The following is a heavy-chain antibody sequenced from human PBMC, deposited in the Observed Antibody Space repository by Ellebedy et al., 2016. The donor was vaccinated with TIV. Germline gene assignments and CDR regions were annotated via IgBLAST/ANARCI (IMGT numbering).Heavy chain of an antibody. Sequence: PGGSLRLSCAASGFTFDDYAMHWVRQAPGKGLEWVSLISGDGGSTYYADSVTGRFTISRDNRKNSLYLQMKSLRTEDTALYYCAKDRYCSSTSCPGDIWGQGTMVTVSS. D-gene: IGHD2-2*01. CDR2: ISGDGGST. J-gene: IGHJ3*02. V-gene: IGHV3-43*02. CDR1: GFTFDDYA. CDR3: AKDRYCSSTSCPGDI.